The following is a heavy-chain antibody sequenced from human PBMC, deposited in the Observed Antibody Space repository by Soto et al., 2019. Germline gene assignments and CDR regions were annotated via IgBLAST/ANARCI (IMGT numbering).Heavy chain of an antibody. V-gene: IGHV4-31*03. D-gene: IGHD3-22*01. CDR2: IYYSGST. CDR1: GGSISSGGYY. J-gene: IGHJ4*02. CDR3: ATEGSGSSPLHLDY. Sequence: PSETLSLTCTVSGGSISSGGYYWSWIRQHPGKGLEWIGYIYYSGSTYYNPSLKSRVTISVDTSKNQFSLKLSSVTAADTAVYYCATEGSGSSPLHLDYWGQGTLVTVSS.